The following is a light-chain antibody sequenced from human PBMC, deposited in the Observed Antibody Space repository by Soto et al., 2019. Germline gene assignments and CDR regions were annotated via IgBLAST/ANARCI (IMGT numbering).Light chain of an antibody. V-gene: IGLV9-49*01. CDR1: SGYSNYK. CDR3: GADHGSGSNFVLV. CDR2: VGTGGIVG. J-gene: IGLJ2*01. Sequence: QLVLTQPPSASASLGASVTLTCTLSSGYSNYKVDWYQQRPGKGPRFVMRVGTGGIVGSKGDGTPDRFSVLGSGLNRYLTIKNIQEEDESDYHCGADHGSGSNFVLVFGGGTKLTVL.